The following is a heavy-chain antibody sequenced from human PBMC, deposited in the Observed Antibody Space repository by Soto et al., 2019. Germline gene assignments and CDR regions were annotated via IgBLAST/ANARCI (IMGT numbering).Heavy chain of an antibody. V-gene: IGHV6-1*01. Sequence: QTLSRTCAVSGDSGASTSTAWNWIRQSPSRGLEWLGRTYYRSKWCNDYAVSVKSRITINPDTSKNQFSLQLNSVTPEDTAVYYCARDQCSGGSCYSLTDFDYWGHGTLVTVSS. CDR3: ARDQCSGGSCYSLTDFDY. J-gene: IGHJ4*01. CDR2: TYYRSKWCN. D-gene: IGHD2-15*01. CDR1: GDSGASTSTA.